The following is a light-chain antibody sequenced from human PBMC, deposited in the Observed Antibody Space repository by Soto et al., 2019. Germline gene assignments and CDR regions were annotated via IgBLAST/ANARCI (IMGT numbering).Light chain of an antibody. CDR2: RDS. V-gene: IGLV3-9*01. CDR3: QVWDSSTARV. CDR1: NIGSKN. J-gene: IGLJ3*02. Sequence: SYELTQPLSVSVALGQTARITCGGNNIGSKNVHWYQQKQGQAPVLVIYRDSNRPSGIPERFSGSNSGNTATLTISRAQAGDDADYYCQVWDSSTARVFGGGTKLTVL.